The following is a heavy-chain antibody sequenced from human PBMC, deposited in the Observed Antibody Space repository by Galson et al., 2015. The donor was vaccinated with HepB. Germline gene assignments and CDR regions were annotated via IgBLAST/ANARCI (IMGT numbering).Heavy chain of an antibody. D-gene: IGHD2-8*01. V-gene: IGHV1-18*01. CDR1: GYRFSTYS. Sequence: SVKVSCKASGYRFSTYSITWVRQAPGEGLEWMGWISPYNRDTKYARKFQGRVTMTTDKITSTAYIELRSLTSDDTAVYYCARGAMTNYYFDYWGQGTLVTVSS. CDR3: ARGAMTNYYFDY. J-gene: IGHJ4*02. CDR2: ISPYNRDT.